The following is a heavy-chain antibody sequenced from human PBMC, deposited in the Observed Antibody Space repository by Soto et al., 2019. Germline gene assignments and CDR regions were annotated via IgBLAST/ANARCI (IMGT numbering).Heavy chain of an antibody. J-gene: IGHJ4*02. V-gene: IGHV3-15*07. CDR2: IKSKTDGGTT. D-gene: IGHD3-3*01. CDR3: TTVWYDFWSGYRDY. Sequence: GGSLRLSCAASGFTFSNAWMNWVRQAPGKGLEWVGRIKSKTDGGTTDYAAPVKGRFTISRDDSKNTLYLQMNSLKTEDTAVYYCTTVWYDFWSGYRDYWGQGTLVTVSS. CDR1: GFTFSNAW.